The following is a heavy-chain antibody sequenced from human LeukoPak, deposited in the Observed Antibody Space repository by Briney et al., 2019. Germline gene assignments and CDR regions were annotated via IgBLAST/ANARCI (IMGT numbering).Heavy chain of an antibody. V-gene: IGHV1-18*01. Sequence: GASVKVSCKASGYTFTSYGISWVRQAPGQGLEWMGWISAYNGNTNYAQKLQGRVTMTTDTSTSTAYMELRSLRSDDTAVYYCARDGDSIVVVVAATMYETHFDYWGQGTLVTVSS. J-gene: IGHJ4*02. D-gene: IGHD2-15*01. CDR2: ISAYNGNT. CDR1: GYTFTSYG. CDR3: ARDGDSIVVVVAATMYETHFDY.